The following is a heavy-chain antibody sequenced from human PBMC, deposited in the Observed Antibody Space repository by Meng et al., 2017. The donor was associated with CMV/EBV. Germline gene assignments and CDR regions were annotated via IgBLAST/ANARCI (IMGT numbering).Heavy chain of an antibody. V-gene: IGHV4-39*07. CDR1: GGSISSSRYY. CDR3: ARDQGRGYSYGRDYYGMDV. D-gene: IGHD5-18*01. Sequence: GSLRLSCTVSGGSISSSRYYWGWIRQPPGKGLEWIGSIYYSGSTYYNPSLKSRVTISVDTSKNQFSLKLSSVTAADTAVYYCARDQGRGYSYGRDYYGMDVWGQGTTVTVSS. CDR2: IYYSGST. J-gene: IGHJ6*02.